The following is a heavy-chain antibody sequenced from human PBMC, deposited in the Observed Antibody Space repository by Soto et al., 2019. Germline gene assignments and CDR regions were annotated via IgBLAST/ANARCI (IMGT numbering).Heavy chain of an antibody. CDR3: ADGGEWSFNFEY. Sequence: EVQLLESGGGLVQSGGSLRLSCAASGFTFSSYAMSWVRQAPGKGLEWVSGISASGSNTYYADSVKDRFTISRDNSKNTLYLQMNNLRVEDKAVYYCADGGEWSFNFEYWGQGTLVTVFS. J-gene: IGHJ4*02. V-gene: IGHV3-23*01. D-gene: IGHD3-3*01. CDR2: ISASGSNT. CDR1: GFTFSSYA.